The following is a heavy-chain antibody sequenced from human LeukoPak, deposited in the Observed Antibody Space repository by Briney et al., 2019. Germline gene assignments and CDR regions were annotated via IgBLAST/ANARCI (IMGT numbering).Heavy chain of an antibody. Sequence: SETLSLTCAVYGGSFSGYYWSWIRQPPGKGLEWIGEINHSGSTNYNPSLKSRVTISVDTSKNQFSLKLSSVTAADTAVYYCARVRVGELTIDYWGRGTLVTVSS. CDR3: ARVRVGELTIDY. J-gene: IGHJ4*02. V-gene: IGHV4-34*01. CDR2: INHSGST. CDR1: GGSFSGYY. D-gene: IGHD1-26*01.